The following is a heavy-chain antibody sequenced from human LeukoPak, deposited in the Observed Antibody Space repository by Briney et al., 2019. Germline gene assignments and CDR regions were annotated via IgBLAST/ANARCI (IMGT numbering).Heavy chain of an antibody. J-gene: IGHJ4*02. CDR2: IYVDDSDT. CDR1: GYFFINYL. V-gene: IGHV5-51*01. D-gene: IGHD1-26*01. CDR3: ARWDGVIPDF. Sequence: GESLKISCKGSGYFFINYLVAWVRQMPGKGLEWMGTIYVDDSDTRYSPSFQGQVTISADKSISTAYLQWSSLKASDYARYYCARWDGVIPDFWGQGTLVIVSA.